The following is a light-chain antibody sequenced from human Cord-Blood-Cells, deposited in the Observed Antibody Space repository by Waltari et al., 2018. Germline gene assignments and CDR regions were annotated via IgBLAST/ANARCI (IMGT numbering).Light chain of an antibody. J-gene: IGKJ4*01. CDR1: QSVSSY. V-gene: IGKV3-11*01. CDR2: DPS. CDR3: QQRSNWPRLT. Sequence: EIVLTQSPATLSLSPGERATLSCRASQSVSSYLAWYQQKPGQAPRLLSYDPSNRATGIPARFSGSGSGTDFTLTISSLEPEDFAVYYCQQRSNWPRLTFGGGTKVEIK.